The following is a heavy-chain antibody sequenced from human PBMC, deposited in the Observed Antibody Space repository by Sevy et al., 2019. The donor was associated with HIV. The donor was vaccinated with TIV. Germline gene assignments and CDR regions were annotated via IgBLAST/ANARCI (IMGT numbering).Heavy chain of an antibody. CDR3: AKEGHSSGYAGAFNI. CDR1: GFSFSTSV. D-gene: IGHD3-22*01. Sequence: GGSLRLSCSASGFSFSTSVMHWVRQAPGKGLEWVALVSFHGGSQYPSDSVKGRFTISRDNSKNTLYLQLNSLRPEDTGVYYCAKEGHSSGYAGAFNIWGQGTLVTVSS. J-gene: IGHJ3*02. V-gene: IGHV3-30*04. CDR2: VSFHGGSQ.